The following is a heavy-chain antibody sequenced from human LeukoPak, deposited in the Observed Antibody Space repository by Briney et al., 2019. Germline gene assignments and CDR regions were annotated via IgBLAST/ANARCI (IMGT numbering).Heavy chain of an antibody. J-gene: IGHJ4*02. D-gene: IGHD6-19*01. CDR1: GGSFSGYY. CDR2: IYYSGST. Sequence: SETLSLTCAVYGGSFSGYYWSWIRQHPGKGLEWIGYIYYSGSTYYNPSLKSRVTISVDTSKNQFSLKLSSVTAADTAVYYCARRPIGRWLANFDYWGQGTLVTVSS. V-gene: IGHV4-31*11. CDR3: ARRPIGRWLANFDY.